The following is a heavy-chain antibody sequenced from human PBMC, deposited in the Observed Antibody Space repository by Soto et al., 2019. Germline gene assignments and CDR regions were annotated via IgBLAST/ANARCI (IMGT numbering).Heavy chain of an antibody. CDR1: GGSISSYY. CDR3: ARVNELRYFDWSRKGDWFDP. D-gene: IGHD3-9*01. V-gene: IGHV4-59*01. J-gene: IGHJ5*02. Sequence: SETLSPTCTVSGGSISSYYWSWIRQPPGKGLEWIGYIYYSGSTNYNPSLKSRVTISVDTSKNQFSLKLSSVTAADTAVYYCARVNELRYFDWSRKGDWFDPWGQGTLVTVSS. CDR2: IYYSGST.